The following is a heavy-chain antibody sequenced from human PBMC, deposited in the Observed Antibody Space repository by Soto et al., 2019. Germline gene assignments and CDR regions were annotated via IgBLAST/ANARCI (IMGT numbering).Heavy chain of an antibody. J-gene: IGHJ6*02. CDR2: VWFDGTNK. Sequence: GGSLRLSCAASGFTFSSYGMHWVRQAPGKGLEWVAVVWFDGTNKYYADSVKGRFTISRDNSKSRVYLQMNSLRAEDTAVYYWARDYYDGSHYYCMDIWGQGTTFTVSS. CDR3: ARDYYDGSHYYCMDI. D-gene: IGHD3-22*01. CDR1: GFTFSSYG. V-gene: IGHV3-33*01.